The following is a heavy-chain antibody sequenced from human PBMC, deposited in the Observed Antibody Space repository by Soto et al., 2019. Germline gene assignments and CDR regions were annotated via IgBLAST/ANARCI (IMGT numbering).Heavy chain of an antibody. CDR1: GFTFSSYG. J-gene: IGHJ4*02. D-gene: IGHD2-2*01. Sequence: QVQLVESGGGVVQPGRSLRLSCAASGFTFSSYGMHWVRQAPGKGLEWVAVIWYDGSNKYYADSVKGRFTISRDNSKNTLYLQMNSLRAEDTAVYYCARDEVPPAGALKYWGQGTLVTVSS. CDR3: ARDEVPPAGALKY. V-gene: IGHV3-33*01. CDR2: IWYDGSNK.